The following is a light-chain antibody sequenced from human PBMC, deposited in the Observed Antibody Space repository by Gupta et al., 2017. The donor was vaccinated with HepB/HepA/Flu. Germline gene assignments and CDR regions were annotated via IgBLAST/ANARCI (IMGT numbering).Light chain of an antibody. CDR3: QRT. CDR1: QTISSW. Sequence: DIQMTQSPSTMSASVGDRVTITCRASQTISSWLAWYQQRPGKAPKLLIQRASSLESGVTSRFSGSQSGTEFTLTINSLQTDDFATYYCQRTFGQGTTVEIK. CDR2: RAS. V-gene: IGKV1-5*03. J-gene: IGKJ1*01.